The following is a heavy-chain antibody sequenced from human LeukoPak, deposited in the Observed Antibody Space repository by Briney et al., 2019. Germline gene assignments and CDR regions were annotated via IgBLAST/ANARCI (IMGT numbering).Heavy chain of an antibody. V-gene: IGHV3-21*01. CDR1: GFTFSNFN. CDR2: ISSSGYSI. CDR3: ARDLTDPPYYYYIDV. J-gene: IGHJ6*03. Sequence: KSGGSLRLSCAASGFTFSNFNMNWVRQAPGKGLEWVSCISSSGYSIYYADSVKGRFTISRDNAKNSLYLQMNSLRAEDTAVYYCARDLTDPPYYYYIDVWGKGTTVTISS.